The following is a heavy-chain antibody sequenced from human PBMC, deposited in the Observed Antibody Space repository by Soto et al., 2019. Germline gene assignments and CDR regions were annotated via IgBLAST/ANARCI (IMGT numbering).Heavy chain of an antibody. J-gene: IGHJ5*02. CDR3: ARIVLVPAASWFDP. CDR2: IYYSGST. V-gene: IGHV4-39*01. D-gene: IGHD2-2*01. CDR1: GGSISSSSYY. Sequence: QLQLQESGPGLVKPSETLSLTCTVSGGSISSSSYYWGWIRQPPGKGLEWIGSIYYSGSTYYNPSLKSRVTISVDTSKNQFSLKLSSVTAADTAVYYCARIVLVPAASWFDPWGQGTLVTVSS.